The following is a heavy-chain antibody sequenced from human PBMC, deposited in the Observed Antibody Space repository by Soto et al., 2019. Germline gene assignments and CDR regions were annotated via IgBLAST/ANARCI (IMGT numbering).Heavy chain of an antibody. CDR1: GGTFSSYA. D-gene: IGHD4-17*01. CDR3: ARVRRDYGDYVFDY. V-gene: IGHV1-69*06. CDR2: IIPIFGTA. J-gene: IGHJ4*02. Sequence: QVQLVQSGAEVKKPGSSVKVSCKASGGTFSSYAISWVRQAPGQGLEWMGGIIPIFGTANYAQKFQGRVMITADKSTSTAYMELSSLRSEDTAVYYCARVRRDYGDYVFDYWGQGTLVTVSS.